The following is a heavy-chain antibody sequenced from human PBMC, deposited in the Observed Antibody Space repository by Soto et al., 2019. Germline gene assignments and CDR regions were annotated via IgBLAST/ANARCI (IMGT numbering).Heavy chain of an antibody. CDR1: GFTFSNAW. D-gene: IGHD4-17*01. CDR3: TTARGTYGAEYFQH. CDR2: IKSKTDGGTT. V-gene: IGHV3-15*01. J-gene: IGHJ1*01. Sequence: KPGGSLRLSCAASGFTFSNAWMTWVRQAPGKGLEWVGRIKSKTDGGTTDYAAPVKGRFSISRDDSENTMYLQMNSLKTEDTAVYYCTTARGTYGAEYFQHWGQGTLVTVSS.